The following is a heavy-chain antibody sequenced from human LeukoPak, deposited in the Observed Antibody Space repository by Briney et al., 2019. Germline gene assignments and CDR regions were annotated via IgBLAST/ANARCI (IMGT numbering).Heavy chain of an antibody. Sequence: SETLSLTCTVSGGSISSYYWSWIRQPPGKGLEWIGHIYTSGRTNYNPSLKSRVTISVDTSKDQFSLKVSSVTAADTAVYYCARTHSSSSHFDYWGQGTLVTVSS. CDR3: ARTHSSSSHFDY. CDR2: IYTSGRT. CDR1: GGSISSYY. D-gene: IGHD6-6*01. V-gene: IGHV4-4*09. J-gene: IGHJ4*02.